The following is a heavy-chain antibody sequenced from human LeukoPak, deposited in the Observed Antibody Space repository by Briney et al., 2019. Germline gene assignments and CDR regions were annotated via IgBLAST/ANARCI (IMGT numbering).Heavy chain of an antibody. CDR3: AKGEAAIMSAFDI. D-gene: IGHD2-2*02. V-gene: IGHV3-30*02. Sequence: GGSLRLSCAASGLTFSSYGIHWVRQAPGRGVEGVAFIRYAGSNKYYADSVKGRFTISRDNSKNTLYLQMNSLRAEDTAVYYCAKGEAAIMSAFDIWGQGTMVTVSS. CDR2: IRYAGSNK. CDR1: GLTFSSYG. J-gene: IGHJ3*02.